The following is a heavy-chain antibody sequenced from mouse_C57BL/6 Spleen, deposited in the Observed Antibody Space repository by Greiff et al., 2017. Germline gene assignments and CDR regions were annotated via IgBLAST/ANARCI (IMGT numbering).Heavy chain of an antibody. CDR2: IYPGDGDT. D-gene: IGHD1-1*01. CDR3: ARSPYYYGSSSYAMDY. Sequence: VQLQQSGPELVKPGASVKISCKASGYAFSSSWMNWVKQRPGKGLEWIGRIYPGDGDTNYNGKFKGKATLTADKSSSTAYMQLSSLTSEDSAVYFCARSPYYYGSSSYAMDYWGQGTSVTVSS. CDR1: GYAFSSSW. J-gene: IGHJ4*01. V-gene: IGHV1-82*01.